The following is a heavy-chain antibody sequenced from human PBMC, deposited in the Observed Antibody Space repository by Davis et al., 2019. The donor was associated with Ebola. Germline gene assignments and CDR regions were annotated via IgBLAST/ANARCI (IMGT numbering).Heavy chain of an antibody. CDR2: VSGSGSST. D-gene: IGHD2-2*01. V-gene: IGHV3-23*01. CDR1: GFTFTNYA. Sequence: PGGSLRLSCAASGFTFTNYAMSWVRQAPGKGLEWVSSVSGSGSSTYGTDSVKGRFTISRDNSKNTLYLQMHSLRAEDTAVYYCAKGLYCSSSTCHEGGWFGPWGQGTLATVSS. J-gene: IGHJ5*02. CDR3: AKGLYCSSSTCHEGGWFGP.